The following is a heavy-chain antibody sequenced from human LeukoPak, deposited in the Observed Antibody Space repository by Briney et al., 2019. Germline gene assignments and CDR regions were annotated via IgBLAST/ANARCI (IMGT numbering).Heavy chain of an antibody. CDR2: IYYSGST. CDR1: GGSISSSSYY. CDR3: ASQRGYSSPLFHDAFDI. V-gene: IGHV4-39*07. Sequence: SETLSLTCTVSGGSISSSSYYWGWIRQPPGKGLEWIGSIYYSGSTYYNPSLKSRVTISVDTSKNQFSLKLSSVTAADTAVYYCASQRGYSSPLFHDAFDIWGQGTMVTVSS. D-gene: IGHD6-19*01. J-gene: IGHJ3*02.